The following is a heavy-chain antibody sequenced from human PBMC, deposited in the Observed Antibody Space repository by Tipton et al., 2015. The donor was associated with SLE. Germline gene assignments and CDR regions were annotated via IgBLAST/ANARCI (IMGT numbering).Heavy chain of an antibody. J-gene: IGHJ4*02. CDR2: INHSGST. CDR3: ARCTIFGVVRGSFDC. D-gene: IGHD3-3*01. V-gene: IGHV4-34*01. CDR1: GASLNDYY. Sequence: TLSLTCAVYGASLNDYYWTWIRQPPGKGLEWIGDINHSGSTDCNPSLKSRVPMSVDTSKNQFSLNLTSVTAADTALYYCARCTIFGVVRGSFDCWAQGTLITVSS.